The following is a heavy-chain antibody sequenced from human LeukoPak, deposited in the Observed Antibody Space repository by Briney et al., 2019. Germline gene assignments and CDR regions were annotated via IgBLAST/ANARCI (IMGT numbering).Heavy chain of an antibody. CDR3: ARGEYYHESSGYPNY. D-gene: IGHD3-22*01. CDR1: GFTFSSYA. CDR2: IWYDGRTQ. V-gene: IGHV3-33*08. J-gene: IGHJ4*02. Sequence: GGSLRLSCAASGFTFSSYAMHWVRQAPGKGLEWVAVIWYDGRTQFYAESVKGRFAVSRDNSKNTLYLQMNSLRAEDTAVYHCARGEYYHESSGYPNYWGQGTLVTVSS.